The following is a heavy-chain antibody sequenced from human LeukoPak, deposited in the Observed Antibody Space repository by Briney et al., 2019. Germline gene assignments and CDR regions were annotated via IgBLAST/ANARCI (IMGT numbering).Heavy chain of an antibody. Sequence: SETLSLTCAVYGGSFSGYYWSWIRQPPGKGLEWIGEINHSGSTNYNPSLKSRVTISVDTSKNQFSLKLSSVTAADTAVYYCAKWRGSDILTGQTGVWGSYRYNGYFDYWGQGTLVTVSS. J-gene: IGHJ4*02. V-gene: IGHV4-34*01. CDR2: INHSGST. CDR3: AKWRGSDILTGQTGVWGSYRYNGYFDY. D-gene: IGHD3-16*02. CDR1: GGSFSGYY.